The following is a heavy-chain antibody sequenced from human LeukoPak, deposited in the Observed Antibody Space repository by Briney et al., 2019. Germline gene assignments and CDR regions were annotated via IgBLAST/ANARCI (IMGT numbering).Heavy chain of an antibody. Sequence: PGGSLRLSCAASGFTFSNHWMSWVRQAPGKGLEWVANIKEDGSEKYYVDSVKGRFTISRDNAKNSLYLQMNSLTDEDTAGYYCARTIRGYWGQGTLVTVSS. V-gene: IGHV3-7*01. CDR1: GFTFSNHW. CDR2: IKEDGSEK. CDR3: ARTIRGY. J-gene: IGHJ4*02. D-gene: IGHD3-10*01.